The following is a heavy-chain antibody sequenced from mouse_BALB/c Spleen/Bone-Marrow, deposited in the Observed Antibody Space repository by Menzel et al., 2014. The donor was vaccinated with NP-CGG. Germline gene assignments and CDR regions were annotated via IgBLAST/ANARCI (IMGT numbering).Heavy chain of an antibody. V-gene: IGHV2-9*02. Sequence: QVQLQQSGPGLVAPSQRLSIPCTVSGFSLTSYGVHWVRQPPGKGLEWLGVIWAGGSTNYKSALMSRLSISKDNSKSQVFLKMNSLQTDDTAMYYCARDGVYGSHYYAMDYWGQGTSVTVPS. J-gene: IGHJ4*01. CDR1: GFSLTSYG. CDR3: ARDGVYGSHYYAMDY. D-gene: IGHD1-1*02. CDR2: IWAGGST.